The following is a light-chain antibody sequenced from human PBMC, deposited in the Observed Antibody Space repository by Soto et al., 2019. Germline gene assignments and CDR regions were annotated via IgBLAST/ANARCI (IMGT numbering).Light chain of an antibody. CDR3: QSYDSSLSGWV. CDR1: SSDVGGYNY. J-gene: IGLJ3*02. CDR2: EVT. Sequence: QSVLTQPASVSGSPGQSITISCTGTSSDVGGYNYVSWYQQHPGKGPKLMIYEVTNRPSGVSFRFSGSKSGNTASLTISGLQAEDEADYYCQSYDSSLSGWVFGGGTKLTVL. V-gene: IGLV2-14*01.